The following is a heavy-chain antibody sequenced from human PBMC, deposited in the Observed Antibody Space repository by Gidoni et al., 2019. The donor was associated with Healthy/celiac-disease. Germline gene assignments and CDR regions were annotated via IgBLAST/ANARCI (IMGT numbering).Heavy chain of an antibody. CDR3: ARDLKGRGRLDY. CDR1: GGSISSYY. D-gene: IGHD3-10*01. Sequence: QVQLQESGPGLVKPSETLSRTRPVSGGSISSYYWSWIRQPPGQRLEWIGYIYYSGSTNYNPSLKSRVTISVDTSKNQFSLKLSSVTAADTAVYCCARDLKGRGRLDYWGQGTLVTVSS. V-gene: IGHV4-59*13. CDR2: IYYSGST. J-gene: IGHJ4*02.